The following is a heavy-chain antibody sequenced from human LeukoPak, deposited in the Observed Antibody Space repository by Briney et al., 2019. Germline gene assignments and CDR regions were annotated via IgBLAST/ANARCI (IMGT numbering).Heavy chain of an antibody. J-gene: IGHJ4*02. CDR1: GGSISGYL. Sequence: SETLSLTCTVSGGSISGYLWTWIRQPAGKGLEWIGRIYTSGSTNYNPSLKSRVTMSIGTSKNQFSLKLTSVTAADTAVYFCARFRDTVNIIDYWGQGTLVTVSS. D-gene: IGHD5-24*01. CDR3: ARFRDTVNIIDY. CDR2: IYTSGST. V-gene: IGHV4-4*07.